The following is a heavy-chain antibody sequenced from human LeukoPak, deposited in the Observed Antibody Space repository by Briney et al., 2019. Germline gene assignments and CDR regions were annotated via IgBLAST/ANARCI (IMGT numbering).Heavy chain of an antibody. CDR3: ARDQGKWFGELIPYYGMDV. J-gene: IGHJ6*02. Sequence: PSETLSLTCAVYGGSFSGYYWSWIRQPPGKGLEWIGEINHSGSTNYNPSLKSRVTISVDTSKNQFSLKLSSVTAADTAVYYCARDQGKWFGELIPYYGMDVWGQGTTVTVSS. CDR2: INHSGST. D-gene: IGHD3-10*01. V-gene: IGHV4-34*01. CDR1: GGSFSGYY.